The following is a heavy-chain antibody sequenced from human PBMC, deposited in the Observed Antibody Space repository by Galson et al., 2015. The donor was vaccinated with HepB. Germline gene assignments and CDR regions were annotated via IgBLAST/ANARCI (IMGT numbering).Heavy chain of an antibody. V-gene: IGHV4-34*01. CDR3: ARLEYCSGGSCYNEHFWFDP. Sequence: LSLTCAVYGGSFSGYYWSWIRQPPGKGLEWIGEINHSGSTNYNPSLKSRVTISVDTSKNQLSLKLSSVTAADTAVYYCARLEYCSGGSCYNEHFWFDPWGQGTLVTVSS. CDR2: INHSGST. D-gene: IGHD2-15*01. CDR1: GGSFSGYY. J-gene: IGHJ5*02.